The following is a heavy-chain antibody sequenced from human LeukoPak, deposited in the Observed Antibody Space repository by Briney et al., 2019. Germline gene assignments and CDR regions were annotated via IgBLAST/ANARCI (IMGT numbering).Heavy chain of an antibody. CDR2: IYYGGTT. J-gene: IGHJ2*01. CDR1: GGSISSSSYY. V-gene: IGHV4-61*05. Sequence: SETLSLTCTVSGGSISSSSYYWGWIRQPPGKGLEWIGYIYYGGTTRYNPSLKSRLTISVDTSKNQFSLRLSSVTAADTAVYYCARGGWYFDLWGRGTLVTVSS. CDR3: ARGGWYFDL.